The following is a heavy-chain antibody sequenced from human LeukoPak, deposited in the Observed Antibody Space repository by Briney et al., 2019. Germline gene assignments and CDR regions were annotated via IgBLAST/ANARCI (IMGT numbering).Heavy chain of an antibody. CDR1: GSIFTSYW. D-gene: IGHD6-19*01. V-gene: IGHV5-51*01. CDR3: ARARPGYSSGWYGENWFDP. J-gene: IGHJ5*02. Sequence: GASLQISCEGSGSIFTSYWIGWGRQLRGKGVEWMGIIYHGDSDTRYSPSFQGQVTISADKTISTAYLQWSSLKASDTAMYYCARARPGYSSGWYGENWFDPWGQGTLVTVSS. CDR2: IYHGDSDT.